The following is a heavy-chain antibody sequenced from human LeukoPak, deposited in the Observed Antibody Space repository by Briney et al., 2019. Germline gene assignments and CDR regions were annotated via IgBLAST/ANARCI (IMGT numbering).Heavy chain of an antibody. J-gene: IGHJ4*02. CDR3: ARAAENYGGRFDS. Sequence: PGGSLRLSCAASGFTFSNYWMSWVRQAPGKGLEWVANIKQDRSEKYYVDSVKGRFTISRDNAKNSLYLQMNSLRAEDTAVYYCARAAENYGGRFDSWGQGTLVTVSS. CDR1: GFTFSNYW. V-gene: IGHV3-7*01. D-gene: IGHD3-16*01. CDR2: IKQDRSEK.